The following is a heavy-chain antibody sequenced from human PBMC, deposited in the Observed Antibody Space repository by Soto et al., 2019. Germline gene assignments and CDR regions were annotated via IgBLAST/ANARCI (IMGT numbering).Heavy chain of an antibody. CDR3: AASIAAGGGG. CDR2: INSAGSRT. D-gene: IGHD6-13*01. J-gene: IGHJ4*02. V-gene: IGHV3-74*01. Sequence: EVHLVESGGGLVQPGGSLRLSCAASGFTFSSYYMHWVRQAPGKGLVWVSRINSAGSRTAYADSVKGRFTISRDNAKNTLYLPINNLRAEDTAVYYCAASIAAGGGGWGQGTLVTVSS. CDR1: GFTFSSYY.